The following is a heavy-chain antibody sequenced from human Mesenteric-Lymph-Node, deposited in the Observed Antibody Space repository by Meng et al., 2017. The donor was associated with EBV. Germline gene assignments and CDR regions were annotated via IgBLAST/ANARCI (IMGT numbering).Heavy chain of an antibody. V-gene: IGHV5-51*01. D-gene: IGHD4-23*01. CDR2: IYPGDSDT. CDR1: VYVFTTYW. J-gene: IGHJ4*02. CDR3: ARQQGNSGGDY. Sequence: GEEGELPGESLKCSWKCLVYVFTTYWSGGARQMPGIGLELMGIIYPGDSDTRYSPSFQRQVTISADKTISTAYLQWSSLKASDTAMYYCARQQGNSGGDYWGQGTLVTVSS.